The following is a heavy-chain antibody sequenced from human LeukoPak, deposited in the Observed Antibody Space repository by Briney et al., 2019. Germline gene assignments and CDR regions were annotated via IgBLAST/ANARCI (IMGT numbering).Heavy chain of an antibody. CDR1: GFSFSVNW. Sequence: PGGSLRLSCAASGFSFSVNWMSWVRQAPGKGPEWVASMKQDGSEKYYVDSVSGRFTISRDNAKNSLYLQMNSLRAEDTAVYYCAKEGYWGQGTLVTVSS. J-gene: IGHJ4*02. V-gene: IGHV3-7*01. CDR3: AKEGY. CDR2: MKQDGSEK.